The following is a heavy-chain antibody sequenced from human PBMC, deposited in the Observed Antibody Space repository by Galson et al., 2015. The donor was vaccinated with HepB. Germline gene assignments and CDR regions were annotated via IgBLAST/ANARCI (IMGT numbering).Heavy chain of an antibody. CDR2: IDWDDDK. CDR3: ARLTTQITLSSFDY. Sequence: PALVKPTQTLTLTCTFSGFSLSTSGMCVSWIRQPPGKALEWLARIDWDDDKYYSASLKTRLTISKDTSKNQVVLRMTNMDPVDTATYFCARLTTQITLSSFDYWGRGTLVTVSS. J-gene: IGHJ4*02. V-gene: IGHV2-70*11. D-gene: IGHD1-20*01. CDR1: GFSLSTSGMC.